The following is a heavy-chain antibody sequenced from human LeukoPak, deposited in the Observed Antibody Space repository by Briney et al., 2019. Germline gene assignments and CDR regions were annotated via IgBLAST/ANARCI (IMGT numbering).Heavy chain of an antibody. CDR2: VNPYSGNT. CDR1: GYTFTSYD. D-gene: IGHD2-15*01. J-gene: IGHJ4*02. Sequence: ASVKVSCKASGYTFTSYDINWVRQATGQGLEWMGWVNPYSGNTGYAQKFQGRITMTRDTSISTVYMELTSLRSEDTAVYYCARGGYCSGDGCFRRELDYWGQGTLVTVSS. V-gene: IGHV1-8*01. CDR3: ARGGYCSGDGCFRRELDY.